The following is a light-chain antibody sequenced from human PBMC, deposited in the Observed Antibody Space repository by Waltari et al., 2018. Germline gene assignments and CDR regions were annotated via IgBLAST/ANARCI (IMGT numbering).Light chain of an antibody. Sequence: DIQMTQSPSSLSASVADRVTNTCRASQSISSYLNWYQQKPGKAPKRMIYVASSLESGVPSRFSGSGSGTDFTLTISSLQPEDFATYYCQQSYSTPWTFGQGTKVEIK. J-gene: IGKJ1*01. CDR3: QQSYSTPWT. V-gene: IGKV1-39*01. CDR1: QSISSY. CDR2: VAS.